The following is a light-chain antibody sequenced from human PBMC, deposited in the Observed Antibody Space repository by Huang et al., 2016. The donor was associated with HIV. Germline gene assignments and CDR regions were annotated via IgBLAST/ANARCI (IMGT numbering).Light chain of an antibody. CDR3: QQYQSVPWT. Sequence: DIQMTQSPSSLSASVGDRVTIICRASQGISKSLAWYQQKPGKAPKLLLYATSKLESGVPSSFSGSGSGTQYTRTIITLQPEDLATYYCQQYQSVPWTFGQGTKVEI. CDR1: QGISKS. J-gene: IGKJ1*01. CDR2: ATS. V-gene: IGKV1-NL1*01.